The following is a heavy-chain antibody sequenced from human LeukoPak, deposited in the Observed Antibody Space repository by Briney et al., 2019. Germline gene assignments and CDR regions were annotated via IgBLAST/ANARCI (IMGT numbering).Heavy chain of an antibody. J-gene: IGHJ4*02. Sequence: PSETLSLTCTVSGGSISSYYWSWIRQPAGKGLEWIGRIYTSGSTNYNPSLKSRVTMSVDTSKNQFSLKLSSVTAADTAAYYCARTGRLGGRGYCSSTSCQDFDYWGQGTLVTVSS. V-gene: IGHV4-4*07. CDR1: GGSISSYY. CDR2: IYTSGST. CDR3: ARTGRLGGRGYCSSTSCQDFDY. D-gene: IGHD2-2*01.